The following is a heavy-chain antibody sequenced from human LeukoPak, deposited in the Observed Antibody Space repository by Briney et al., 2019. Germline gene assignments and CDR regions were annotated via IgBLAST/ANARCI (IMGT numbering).Heavy chain of an antibody. D-gene: IGHD5-12*01. CDR3: ARDGGVTGYDLLDY. CDR2: INQEGSEK. J-gene: IGHJ4*02. CDR1: GFTFSRLW. V-gene: IGHV3-7*01. Sequence: GGSLRLSCVASGFTFSRLWMTWVRQAAGKGLEWVANINQEGSEKNYADVVKGRFIISRGNAKNSVYLQLNSLTAEDTAAFYCARDGGVTGYDLLDYWGQGTLVTVSS.